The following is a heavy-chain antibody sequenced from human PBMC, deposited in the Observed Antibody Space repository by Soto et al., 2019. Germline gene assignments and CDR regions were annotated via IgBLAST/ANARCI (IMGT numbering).Heavy chain of an antibody. J-gene: IGHJ6*02. CDR1: GGSLRCYT. D-gene: IGHD3-3*01. CDR2: INPGGSN. V-gene: IGHV4-34*02. Sequence: HVQLQQWGAGLLKPSETMSLTCAVSGGSLRCYTWSCIRQSPGKCREWIGAINPGGSNGYNPSLNSRVIISIDTAKTQFSLELDSVSAADSAVYFCATGGAQAFRSSNTYHFGYAMDVCAEGIAVSVS. CDR3: ATGGAQAFRSSNTYHFGYAMDV.